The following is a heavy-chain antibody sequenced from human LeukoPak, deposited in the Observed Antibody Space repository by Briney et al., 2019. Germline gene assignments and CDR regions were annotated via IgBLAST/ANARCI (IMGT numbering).Heavy chain of an antibody. CDR2: IIPIFGTA. D-gene: IGHD2-2*01. CDR3: ARGVPAAMAYYYYYMDV. J-gene: IGHJ6*03. CDR1: GGTFSSYA. V-gene: IGHV1-69*05. Sequence: ASVKVSCKASGGTFSSYAISWVRQAPGQGLEWMGGIIPIFGTANYAQKFQGRVTITTDESTSTAYMELSSLRSEDTAVYYCARGVPAAMAYYYYYMDVWGKGTTVTVSS.